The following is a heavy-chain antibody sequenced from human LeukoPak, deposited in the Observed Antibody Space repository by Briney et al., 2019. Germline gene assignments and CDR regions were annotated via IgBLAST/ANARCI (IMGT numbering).Heavy chain of an antibody. D-gene: IGHD2-2*01. CDR2: INPNSGGT. Sequence: GASVKVSCKASVSTFTGYYMHWVRRAPGQGLEWMGWINPNSGGTNYAQKFQGRVTMTRDTSISTAYMELSRLRSDDTAVYYCARDIVVVPAAMGGEQQLAPYDYWGQGTLVTVSS. CDR3: ARDIVVVPAAMGGEQQLAPYDY. V-gene: IGHV1-2*02. J-gene: IGHJ4*02. CDR1: VSTFTGYY.